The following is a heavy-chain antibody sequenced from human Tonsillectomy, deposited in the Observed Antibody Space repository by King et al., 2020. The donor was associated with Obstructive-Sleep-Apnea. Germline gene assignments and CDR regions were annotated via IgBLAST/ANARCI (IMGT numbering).Heavy chain of an antibody. V-gene: IGHV3-23*04. Sequence: DVQLVESGGGLVQPGGSLRLSCAASGFTFSGYAMSWVRQAPGKGLEWVSSISGSGRSTNYADSVKGRFTISRDTSKNTLYLQINSLRAEDTAVYYCAKDLNNVEWLGYFDYWGQGTLVTVSS. CDR2: ISGSGRST. J-gene: IGHJ4*02. CDR3: AKDLNNVEWLGYFDY. CDR1: GFTFSGYA. D-gene: IGHD6-19*01.